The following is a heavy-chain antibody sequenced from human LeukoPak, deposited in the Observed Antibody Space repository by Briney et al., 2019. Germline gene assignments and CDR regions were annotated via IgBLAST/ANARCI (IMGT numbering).Heavy chain of an antibody. D-gene: IGHD6-13*01. V-gene: IGHV3-23*01. Sequence: GGSLRLSCAASGFTFSSYGMSWVRQAPGKGLEWVSAISGSGGSTYYADSVKGRFTISRDNSKNRLYLQMSSLRAEDTALYYCAKLSSSSESDYWGQGTLVTVSS. CDR1: GFTFSSYG. CDR2: ISGSGGST. J-gene: IGHJ4*02. CDR3: AKLSSSSESDY.